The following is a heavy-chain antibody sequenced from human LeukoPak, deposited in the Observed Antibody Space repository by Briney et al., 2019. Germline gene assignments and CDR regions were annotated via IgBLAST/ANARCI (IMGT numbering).Heavy chain of an antibody. CDR3: ARGAGLDTAMVTYYYYMDV. CDR2: MNPNSGNT. D-gene: IGHD5-18*01. V-gene: IGHV1-8*03. CDR1: GYTFTSYD. Sequence: ASVKVSCEASGYTFTSYDINWVRQATGQGLEWMGWMNPNSGNTGYAQKFQGRVTITRNTSISTAYMELSSLRSEDTAVYYCARGAGLDTAMVTYYYYMDVWGKGTTVTVSS. J-gene: IGHJ6*03.